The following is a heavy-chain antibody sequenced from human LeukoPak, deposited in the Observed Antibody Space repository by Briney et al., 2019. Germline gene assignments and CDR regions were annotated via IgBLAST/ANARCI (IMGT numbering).Heavy chain of an antibody. CDR3: ARVDTAMVSLDY. V-gene: IGHV4-59*08. J-gene: IGHJ4*02. CDR1: GGSISSYY. CDR2: IYYSGST. D-gene: IGHD5-18*01. Sequence: PSETLSLTCTVSGGSISSYYWRWIRQPPGKGLEWIGYIYYSGSTNYNPSLKSRVTISVDTSKSQFSLKLSSVTAADTAVYYCARVDTAMVSLDYWGQGTLVTVSS.